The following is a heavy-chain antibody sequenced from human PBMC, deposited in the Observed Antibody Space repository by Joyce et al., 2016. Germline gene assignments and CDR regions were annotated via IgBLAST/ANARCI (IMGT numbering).Heavy chain of an antibody. CDR3: ARDGPFSSGFQNWFDP. D-gene: IGHD6-19*01. CDR2: INPSGGGT. J-gene: IGHJ5*02. Sequence: QAHLVQSGAEVKKPGASVKISCQTSGYSFDIYYLYWMRQAPGQGLELMGKINPSGGGTDYAQKFQGRVPMTRDASTSTAYFELTSLTSEDTAVYYCARDGPFSSGFQNWFDPWGQGTLVIVS. V-gene: IGHV1-46*02. CDR1: GYSFDIYY.